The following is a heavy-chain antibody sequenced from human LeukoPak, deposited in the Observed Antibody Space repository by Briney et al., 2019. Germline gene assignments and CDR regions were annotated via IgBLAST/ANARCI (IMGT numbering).Heavy chain of an antibody. J-gene: IGHJ4*02. D-gene: IGHD2-21*02. CDR3: TARVVTTNEF. CDR2: VKSIGDGGTT. Sequence: PGGSLRLSCLGSGFNFNDAYMNWVRQAPGKGLEWVGRVKSIGDGGTTDDTAPVKGRFTISRDDSKRTVYLQMNSLKTEDTAVYFCTARVVTTNEFWGQGTLVTVSS. CDR1: GFNFNDAY. V-gene: IGHV3-15*01.